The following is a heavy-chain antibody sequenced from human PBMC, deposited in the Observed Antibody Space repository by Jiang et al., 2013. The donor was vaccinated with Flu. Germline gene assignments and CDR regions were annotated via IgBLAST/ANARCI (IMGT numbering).Heavy chain of an antibody. CDR1: GGTISTYF. Sequence: GSGLVKPSETLSLTCTVSGGTISTYFWSWIRQPPGKGLEWIGYISYTGSAKYNPSLKSRVTISVDTSKNQFSLNVTSVTAADTAVYYCARGTNALGYWGQGSLVAVSS. CDR2: ISYTGSA. J-gene: IGHJ4*02. V-gene: IGHV4-59*01. D-gene: IGHD1-1*01. CDR3: ARGTNALGY.